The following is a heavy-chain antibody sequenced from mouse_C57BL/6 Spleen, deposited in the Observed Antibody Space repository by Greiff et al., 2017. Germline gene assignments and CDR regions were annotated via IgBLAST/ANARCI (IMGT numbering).Heavy chain of an antibody. CDR1: GYTFTSYW. CDR2: IDPSDSET. V-gene: IGHV1-52*01. Sequence: QVQLQQPGAELVRPGSSVKLSCKASGYTFTSYWMHWVKQRPIQGLEWIGNIDPSDSETHYNQKFKDKATLTVDKSSSTAYMQLSSLTSEDSAVXYCARWYPYAMDYWGQGTSVTVSS. CDR3: ARWYPYAMDY. J-gene: IGHJ4*01. D-gene: IGHD1-1*02.